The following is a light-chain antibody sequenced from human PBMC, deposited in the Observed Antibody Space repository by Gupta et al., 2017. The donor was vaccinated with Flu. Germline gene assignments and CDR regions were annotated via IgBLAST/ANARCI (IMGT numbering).Light chain of an antibody. CDR2: EVS. CDR1: QSLVYKDGNTY. CDR3: MRGTHPWT. J-gene: IGKJ2*02. V-gene: IGKV2-30*01. Sequence: DVVMTQYPLSLPVTVGQSASISCRSSQSLVYKDGNTYLNWFQQRPGQSPRRLMYEVSNRDSGVPDRFGGSGSGTDFTLVISRVEADYFGVYYCMRGTHPWTFGQGTKLEIK.